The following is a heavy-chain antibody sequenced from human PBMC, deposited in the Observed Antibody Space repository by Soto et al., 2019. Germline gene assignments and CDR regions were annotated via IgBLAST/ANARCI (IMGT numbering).Heavy chain of an antibody. D-gene: IGHD6-19*01. J-gene: IGHJ4*02. CDR1: GFTFSDYA. CDR2: VSHDGRNT. CDR3: AKGGRQWLVTSDFNY. V-gene: IGHV3-30*18. Sequence: VQLVESGGGVVQPGRSLRLSCAASGFTFSDYAMHWVRQAPGKGLEWVAIVSHDGRNTHYADSVKGRFTISRDSSKNTVSLELTSLRAEDTAVYYCAKGGRQWLVTSDFNYWGQGALVTVSS.